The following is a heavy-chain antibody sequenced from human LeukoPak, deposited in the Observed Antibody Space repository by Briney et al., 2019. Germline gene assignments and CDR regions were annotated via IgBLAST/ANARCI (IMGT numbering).Heavy chain of an antibody. V-gene: IGHV1-69*05. J-gene: IGHJ5*02. D-gene: IGHD3-22*01. Sequence: GASVKVSCKASGGTFSSYAISWVRQAPGQGLEWMGGIIPIFGTASYAQKFQGRVTITTDESTSTAYMELSSLRSEDTAVYYCARDNGVVVMTQGWFDPWGQGTLVTVSS. CDR2: IIPIFGTA. CDR3: ARDNGVVVMTQGWFDP. CDR1: GGTFSSYA.